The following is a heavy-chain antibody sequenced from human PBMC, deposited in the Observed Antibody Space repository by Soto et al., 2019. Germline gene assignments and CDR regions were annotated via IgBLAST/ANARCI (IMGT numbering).Heavy chain of an antibody. CDR2: IGSGSSNI. V-gene: IGHV3-48*01. J-gene: IGHJ4*02. D-gene: IGHD4-17*01. Sequence: GGSLRLSCAASGFTASSFGMNWVRQAPGKGLEWISYIGSGSSNIFYADSVKGRFTISRDNAKNSLYLQMNSLRAEDSAVYYCARSIFMTTETDAKKFGCWGQGTLVTVSS. CDR1: GFTASSFG. CDR3: ARSIFMTTETDAKKFGC.